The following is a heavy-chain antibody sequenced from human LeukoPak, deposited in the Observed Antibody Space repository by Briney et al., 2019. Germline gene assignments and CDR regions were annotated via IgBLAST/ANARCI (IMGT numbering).Heavy chain of an antibody. D-gene: IGHD3-16*01. J-gene: IGHJ3*02. CDR1: GYTFISYD. CDR2: MNPKSGNT. V-gene: IGHV1-8*01. CDR3: ARWGANDNDAFDI. Sequence: ASVKVSCKASGYTFISYDIVWLRQATGQGLEWMGYMNPKSGNTDYVQNFQGRVTMTRNTSISTAYMELSSLRSEDTAVYYCARWGANDNDAFDIWGQGTMVTVSS.